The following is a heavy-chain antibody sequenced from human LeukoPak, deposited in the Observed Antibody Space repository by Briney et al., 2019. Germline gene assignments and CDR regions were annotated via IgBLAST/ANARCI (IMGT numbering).Heavy chain of an antibody. J-gene: IGHJ6*03. CDR3: VRRVGDYGDYYYYYYYMDV. V-gene: IGHV4-31*03. D-gene: IGHD4-17*01. CDR1: GGSISSGGYY. CDR2: IYYSGST. Sequence: SETLSLTCTVSGGSISSGGYYWSWIRQHPGKGLEWIGYIYYSGSTYYNPSLKSRVTISVDTSKNQFSLKLSSVTAADTAVYYCVRRVGDYGDYYYYYYYMDVWGKGTTVTVSS.